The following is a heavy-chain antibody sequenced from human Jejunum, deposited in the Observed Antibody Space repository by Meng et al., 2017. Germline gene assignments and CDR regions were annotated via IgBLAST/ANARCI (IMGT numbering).Heavy chain of an antibody. V-gene: IGHV4-59*07. CDR1: SAPMNPYY. J-gene: IGHJ4*02. CDR3: ARGNGWHDY. D-gene: IGHD6-19*01. CDR2: IHYSGST. Sequence: HGPLEDPAPGLVTPSDTLSLTCTVSSAPMNPYYLSWIRQPPGKGLEWIGYIHYSGSTDYNPSLQSRLTISVDTSKNHFSLKLMSVTAADTAVYYCARGNGWHDYWGQGTLVTVSS.